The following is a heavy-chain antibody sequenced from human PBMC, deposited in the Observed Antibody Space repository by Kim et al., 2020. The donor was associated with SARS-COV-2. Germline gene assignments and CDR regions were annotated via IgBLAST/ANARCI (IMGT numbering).Heavy chain of an antibody. V-gene: IGHV4-61*02. CDR1: GGSISSGSYY. CDR3: ARWENGYKYWYFDL. CDR2: IYTSGST. D-gene: IGHD5-12*01. Sequence: SETLSLTCTVSGGSISSGSYYWSWIRQPAGKGLEWIGRIYTSGSTNYNPSLKSRVTISVDTSKNQFSLKLSSVTAADTAVYYCARWENGYKYWYFDLWGRGTLVTVSS. J-gene: IGHJ2*01.